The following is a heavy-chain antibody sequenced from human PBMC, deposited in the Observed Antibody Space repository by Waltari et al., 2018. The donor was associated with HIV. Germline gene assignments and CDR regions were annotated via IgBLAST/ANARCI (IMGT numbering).Heavy chain of an antibody. D-gene: IGHD3-22*01. CDR1: GFTFSSYG. CDR2: ISYDGSNK. CDR3: AKGGSGGGYDSSGYYYAY. Sequence: QVQLVESGGGVVQPGRSLRLSCAASGFTFSSYGMHWVRQAPGKGLEWVAVISYDGSNKYYAASVKGRFTISRDNSKNTLYLQMNSLRAEDTAVYYCAKGGSGGGYDSSGYYYAYWGQGTLVTVSS. V-gene: IGHV3-30*18. J-gene: IGHJ4*02.